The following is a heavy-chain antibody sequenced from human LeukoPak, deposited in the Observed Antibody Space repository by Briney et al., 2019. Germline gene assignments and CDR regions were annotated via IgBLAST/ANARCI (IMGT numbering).Heavy chain of an antibody. CDR2: ITGTGHIT. J-gene: IGHJ4*02. Sequence: PGGSLRLSCAASGFTFSSYEMNWVRQAPGKGLEWVSAITGTGHITYYADSVKGRFTISRDNSKNTLYLQMNSLRAEDTALYYCARDRLGAMLFFDSWGQGTLVTVSS. CDR1: GFTFSSYE. CDR3: ARDRLGAMLFFDS. V-gene: IGHV3-23*01. D-gene: IGHD3-16*01.